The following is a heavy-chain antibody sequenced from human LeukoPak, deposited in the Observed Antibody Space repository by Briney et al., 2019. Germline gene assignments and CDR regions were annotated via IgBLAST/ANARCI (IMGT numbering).Heavy chain of an antibody. J-gene: IGHJ6*03. CDR1: GDSLSGNY. V-gene: IGHV4-4*07. D-gene: IGHD2-8*02. CDR2: VYNSGST. Sequence: SETLSLTCTVSGDSLSGNYWTWIRQPAGKGLEWFGRVYNSGSTNYNPSLKSRVAMSVDTSRNLFSLNLRSVTAADTAVYYCARVPRYCTGSSCWDYYYYMDVWGTGTTVTVSS. CDR3: ARVPRYCTGSSCWDYYYYMDV.